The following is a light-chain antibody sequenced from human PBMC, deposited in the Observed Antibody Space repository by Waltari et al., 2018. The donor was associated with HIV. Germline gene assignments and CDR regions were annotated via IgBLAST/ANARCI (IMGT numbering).Light chain of an antibody. V-gene: IGKV3-15*01. CDR3: QQYKDWPLT. CDR2: DAS. Sequence: VMTQSPAPLSVSTGEKATLSCRASEGVATRLAWYQQTPGQAPRLLIHDASTTAAGVPVRFSGSGSGTDFTLTVSSLQSEDSAVYYCQQYKDWPLTFGAGTKLEI. J-gene: IGKJ4*01. CDR1: EGVATR.